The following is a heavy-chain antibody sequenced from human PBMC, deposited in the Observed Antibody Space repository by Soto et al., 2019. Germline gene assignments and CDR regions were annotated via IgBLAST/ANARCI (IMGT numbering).Heavy chain of an antibody. CDR3: ARAAAAADYYYYGMDV. Sequence: SETLSLTCTVSGGSISSGGYYWRWIRQHPGKGLEWIGYGYYSGSTYYNPSLKSRVTISVDTSKNQFSLKPSSVTAADTAVYYCARAAAAADYYYYGMDVWGQGTTVT. CDR2: GYYSGST. D-gene: IGHD6-13*01. V-gene: IGHV4-31*03. CDR1: GGSISSGGYY. J-gene: IGHJ6*02.